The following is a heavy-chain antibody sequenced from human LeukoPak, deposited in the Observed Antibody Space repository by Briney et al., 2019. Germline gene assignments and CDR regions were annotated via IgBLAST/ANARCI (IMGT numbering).Heavy chain of an antibody. J-gene: IGHJ5*02. D-gene: IGHD3-10*01. Sequence: ASVKVSCKASGYTFTSYGISWVRQAPGQGLEWMGWISAYNGNTNYAQKFQGRVTMTRDTSISTAYMELSRLRSDDTAVYYCARSRITMVRGVISPSSPWGQGTLVTVSS. V-gene: IGHV1-18*01. CDR2: ISAYNGNT. CDR1: GYTFTSYG. CDR3: ARSRITMVRGVISPSSP.